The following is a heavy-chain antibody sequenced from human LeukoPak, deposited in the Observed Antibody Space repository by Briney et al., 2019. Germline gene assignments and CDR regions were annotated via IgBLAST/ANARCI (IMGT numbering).Heavy chain of an antibody. V-gene: IGHV3-30*03. CDR3: ARAPGGYNYYYGMDV. Sequence: PGGSLRLSCAASGFTFSSYGMHWVRQAPGKGLEWVAVISYDGSNKYYADSVKGRFTISRDNSKNTLYLQMNSLRAEDTAVYYCARAPGGYNYYYGMDVWGQGTTVTVSS. CDR2: ISYDGSNK. CDR1: GFTFSSYG. J-gene: IGHJ6*02. D-gene: IGHD5-18*01.